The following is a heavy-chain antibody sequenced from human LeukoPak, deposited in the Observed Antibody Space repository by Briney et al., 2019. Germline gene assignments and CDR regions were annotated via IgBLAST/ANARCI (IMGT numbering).Heavy chain of an antibody. CDR3: AGEVGPIVRVVGSRPSWFHL. V-gene: IGHV1-18*01. CDR2: ISAYNGNT. CDR1: GYTFTSYG. J-gene: IGHJ5*02. D-gene: IGHD2-15*01. Sequence: ASVTVSCKASGYTFTSYGISWVRQAPGQGLEWMGWISAYNGNTNYAQKLQGRVTMTTDTSTSTAYMELRSLRSDDTAVYYCAGEVGPIVRVVGSRPSWFHLGGEGTLVSVSS.